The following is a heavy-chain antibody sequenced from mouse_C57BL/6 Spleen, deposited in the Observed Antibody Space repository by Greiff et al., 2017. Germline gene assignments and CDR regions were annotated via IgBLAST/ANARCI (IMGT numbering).Heavy chain of an antibody. CDR3: ARGGNWYFDV. V-gene: IGHV14-2*01. CDR1: GFNIKDYY. Sequence: VQLQQSGAELVKPGASVKLSCTASGFNIKDYYMHWVKQRTEQGLEWIGRIDPEDGETKYAPKFQGKATITADTSSNTAYLQRSSRTAEDTAVYYGARGGNWYFDVWGTGTTVTVSS. J-gene: IGHJ1*03. D-gene: IGHD1-1*02. CDR2: IDPEDGET.